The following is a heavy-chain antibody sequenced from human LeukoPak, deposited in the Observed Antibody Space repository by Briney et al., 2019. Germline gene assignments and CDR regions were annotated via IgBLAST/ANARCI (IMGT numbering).Heavy chain of an antibody. Sequence: PGGSLRLSCAASGFTFSNYGMHWVRPAPGKGLEWVALIWYDGSNKYYTDSVKGRLTISRDNSKDTLFLQMNSLRAEDTAVYYCAREGPRGNSQFDYWGQGTLVTVSS. V-gene: IGHV3-33*01. J-gene: IGHJ4*02. CDR1: GFTFSNYG. CDR3: AREGPRGNSQFDY. CDR2: IWYDGSNK. D-gene: IGHD2/OR15-2a*01.